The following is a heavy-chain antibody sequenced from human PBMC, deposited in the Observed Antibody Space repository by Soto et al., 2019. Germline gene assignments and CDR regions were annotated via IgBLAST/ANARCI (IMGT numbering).Heavy chain of an antibody. J-gene: IGHJ6*02. D-gene: IGHD2-21*02. CDR2: IYWDDDK. CDR3: IQSRCGGDCLQSYASHYYYGLDV. Sequence: QITLKESGPTLVKPTQTLTLTCTFSGFSLSTSGVGVGWIRQPPGKALEWLALIYWDDDKRYSPSLRSRLTIRKDTSKTQVVLTMTNMDPADTATYYCIQSRCGGDCLQSYASHYYYGLDVWGQGTTVAVSS. V-gene: IGHV2-5*02. CDR1: GFSLSTSGVG.